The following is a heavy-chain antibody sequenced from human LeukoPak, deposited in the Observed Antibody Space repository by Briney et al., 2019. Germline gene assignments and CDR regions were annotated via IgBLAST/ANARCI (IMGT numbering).Heavy chain of an antibody. D-gene: IGHD6-6*01. CDR3: ARDYSSYGFDY. CDR1: GFTFSSYS. Sequence: GGSLRLSCAASGFTFSSYSMNWVRQAPGKGLEWVSSISSSSSYIYYADSVKGRFTISRDNAKNSLYLQMNSLRAEDTAMYYCARDYSSYGFDYWGQGTLVTVSS. J-gene: IGHJ4*02. CDR2: ISSSSSYI. V-gene: IGHV3-21*01.